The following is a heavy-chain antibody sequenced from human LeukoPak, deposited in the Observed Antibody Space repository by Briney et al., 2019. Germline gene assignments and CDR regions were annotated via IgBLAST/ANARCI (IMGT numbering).Heavy chain of an antibody. V-gene: IGHV3-11*01. CDR3: ARVHRMTTAYY. CDR2: ISSSGSTI. J-gene: IGHJ4*02. Sequence: GGSLRLSCAASGFTFSDYYMSWIRQAPGKGLEWVSYISSSGSTIYYADSVKGRFTTSRDNAKNSLYLQMNSLRAEDTAVYYCARVHRMTTAYYWGQGTLVTVSS. CDR1: GFTFSDYY. D-gene: IGHD4-17*01.